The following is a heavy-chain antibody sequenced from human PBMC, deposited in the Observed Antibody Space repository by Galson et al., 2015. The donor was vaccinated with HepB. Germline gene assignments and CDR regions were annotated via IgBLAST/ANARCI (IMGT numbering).Heavy chain of an antibody. J-gene: IGHJ3*02. D-gene: IGHD3-22*01. Sequence: TLSLTCAVYGGSISSYYWSWIRQPPGKGLEWIGSIYYSGSTYYNPSLKSRVTISVDTSKNQFSLKLSSVTAADTAVYYCARHRNYYDSSEHDAFDIWGQGTMVTVSS. CDR2: IYYSGST. CDR1: GGSISSYY. V-gene: IGHV4-59*05. CDR3: ARHRNYYDSSEHDAFDI.